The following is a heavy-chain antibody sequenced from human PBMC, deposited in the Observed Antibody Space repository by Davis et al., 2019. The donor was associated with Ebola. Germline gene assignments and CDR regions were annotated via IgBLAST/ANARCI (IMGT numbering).Heavy chain of an antibody. J-gene: IGHJ5*02. CDR2: ISWNSGHI. D-gene: IGHD6-13*01. Sequence: GGSLRLSCAASGFTFDDYAIHWVRHAPGKGLEWVSGISWNSGHIGYADSVKGRFTISRDNAKNTLYLQMSSLRIDDTAVYYCTREGSWHWFDPWGQGTLVTVSS. CDR1: GFTFDDYA. V-gene: IGHV3-9*01. CDR3: TREGSWHWFDP.